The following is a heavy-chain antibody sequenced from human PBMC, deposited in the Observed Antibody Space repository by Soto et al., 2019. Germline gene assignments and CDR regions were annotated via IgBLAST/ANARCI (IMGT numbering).Heavy chain of an antibody. J-gene: IGHJ4*02. CDR2: IYYSGST. CDR1: GGSISSGDYY. V-gene: IGHV4-30-4*01. Sequence: SETLSLTCTVSGGSISSGDYYWSWIRQPPGKGLEWIGYIYYSGSTYYNPSLKSRVTISVDTSKNQFSLKLSSVTAADTAVYYCARVLFSSSPNLFDYWGQGTLVTVSS. CDR3: ARVLFSSSPNLFDY. D-gene: IGHD6-6*01.